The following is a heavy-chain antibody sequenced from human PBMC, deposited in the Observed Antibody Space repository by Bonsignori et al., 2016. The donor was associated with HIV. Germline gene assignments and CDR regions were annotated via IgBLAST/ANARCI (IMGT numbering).Heavy chain of an antibody. Sequence: ADSVKGRFTISRDNSKNTLYLQMNSLRPEDTAVYYCAREVIMVRGVFRGPLDYWGQGTLVTVSS. CDR3: AREVIMVRGVFRGPLDY. D-gene: IGHD3-10*01. V-gene: IGHV3-30*01. J-gene: IGHJ4*02.